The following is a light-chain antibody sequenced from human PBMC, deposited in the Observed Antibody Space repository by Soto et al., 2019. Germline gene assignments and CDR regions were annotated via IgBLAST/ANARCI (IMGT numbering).Light chain of an antibody. V-gene: IGLV2-8*01. CDR3: SSYAASNNFYFV. J-gene: IGLJ3*02. Sequence: QSVLTQPPSASGSPGQSVTISCTGTSSDVGGYNYVSWYQQHPGRAPKLMIYEVTKRPSGVPDRFSGSMSGNTASLTVSGLQAEDEADYYCSSYAASNNFYFVFGGGTKLTVL. CDR2: EVT. CDR1: SSDVGGYNY.